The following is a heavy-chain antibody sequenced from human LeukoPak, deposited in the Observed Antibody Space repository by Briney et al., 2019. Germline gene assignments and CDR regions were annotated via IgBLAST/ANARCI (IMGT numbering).Heavy chain of an antibody. J-gene: IGHJ6*01. D-gene: IGHD5-18*01. V-gene: IGHV3-53*01. CDR1: GFTFSSYW. CDR2: IYSGGST. Sequence: GGSLRLSCAASGFTFSSYWMSWVRQAPGKGLEWVSVIYSGGSTYYADSVKGRFTISRDNSKNTLYLQMNSLRAEDTAVYYCARLDNSSTRNYYYYYGLDVWGQRTTVTVSS. CDR3: ARLDNSSTRNYYYYYGLDV.